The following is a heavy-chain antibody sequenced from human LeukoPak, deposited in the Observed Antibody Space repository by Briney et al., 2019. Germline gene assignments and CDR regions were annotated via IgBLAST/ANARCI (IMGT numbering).Heavy chain of an antibody. CDR2: IYYSGST. Sequence: SETLSLTCTVSGGSISSYYWSWIRQPPGKGLEWIGSIYYSGSTYYNPSLKSRVTISVDTSKNQFSLKLSSVTAADTAVYYCARGRGYYGSGSYYNVHYYYYMDVWGKGTTVTVSS. CDR3: ARGRGYYGSGSYYNVHYYYYMDV. V-gene: IGHV4-59*12. D-gene: IGHD3-10*01. J-gene: IGHJ6*03. CDR1: GGSISSYY.